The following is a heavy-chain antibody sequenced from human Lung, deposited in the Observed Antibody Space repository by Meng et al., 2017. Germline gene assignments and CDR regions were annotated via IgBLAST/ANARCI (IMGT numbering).Heavy chain of an antibody. CDR2: INHSGST. CDR1: GGSFSDYY. D-gene: IGHD1-1*01. J-gene: IGHJ4*02. V-gene: IGHV4-34*01. CDR3: ARGPSTMAHDFDY. Sequence: VRVQAWGEGMLKGSETRFLTCAVSGGSFSDYYWSWIRQPTGKGLEWIGEINHSGSTNYNPSLESRATISVDTSQNNLSLKLSSVTAADSAVYYCARGPSTMAHDFDYWGQGTLVTVSS.